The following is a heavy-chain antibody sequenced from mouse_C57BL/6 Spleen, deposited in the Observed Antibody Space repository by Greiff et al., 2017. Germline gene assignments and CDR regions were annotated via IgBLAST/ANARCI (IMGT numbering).Heavy chain of an antibody. CDR1: GISITTGNYR. V-gene: IGHV3-5*01. CDR2: IYDSGNI. Sequence: EVMLVESGPGLVKPSQTVFLTCTVTGISITTGNYRWSWIRQFPGNKLEWIGYIYDSGNITYNPTLTSRTTITRDTPKNQFFLEMNSLTAEDTAKYYCARYGSSYWYFDVWGTGTTVTVSS. J-gene: IGHJ1*03. CDR3: ARYGSSYWYFDV. D-gene: IGHD1-1*01.